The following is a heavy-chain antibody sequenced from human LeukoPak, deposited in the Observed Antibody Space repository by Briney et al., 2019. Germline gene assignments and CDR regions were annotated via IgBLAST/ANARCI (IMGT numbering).Heavy chain of an antibody. J-gene: IGHJ4*02. CDR1: GFTFSSYW. D-gene: IGHD4-17*01. V-gene: IGHV3-74*01. CDR3: ASPLTTVTALWD. Sequence: GGSLRLSCAASGFTFSSYWMHWVRQAPGKGLVWVSRINSDGSSTSYADSVKGRFTTSRDNAKNTLYLQMNSLRAEDTAVYYCASPLTTVTALWDWGQGTLVTVSS. CDR2: INSDGSST.